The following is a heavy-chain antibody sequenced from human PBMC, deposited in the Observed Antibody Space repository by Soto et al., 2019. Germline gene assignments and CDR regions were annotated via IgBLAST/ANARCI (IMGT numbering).Heavy chain of an antibody. CDR3: AKDLGMTTVTYFDY. Sequence: QVQLVESGGDVVQPGRSLRLSCAASGFTFSSYGMHWVRQAPGKGLEWVAVISYDGSNKYYADSVKGRFTISRDNSKNTLDLQMNSLRAEDTAVYYCAKDLGMTTVTYFDYWGQGTMVTVSS. D-gene: IGHD4-17*01. CDR1: GFTFSSYG. J-gene: IGHJ4*02. V-gene: IGHV3-30*18. CDR2: ISYDGSNK.